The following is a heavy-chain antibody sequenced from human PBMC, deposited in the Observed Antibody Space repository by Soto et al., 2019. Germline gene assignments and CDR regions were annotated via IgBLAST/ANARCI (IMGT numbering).Heavy chain of an antibody. CDR3: AADVPRKGAVAGNARGTDV. Sequence: SVKVSCKASGFTFTSSAGQWVRQALGQRLEWIGWIVVGSGNTNYARKFQERVTITRDMSTSTAYMELSSLRSEDTAVYYCAADVPRKGAVAGNARGTDVWGQGTTVKVSS. J-gene: IGHJ6*01. CDR1: GFTFTSSA. V-gene: IGHV1-58*01. CDR2: IVVGSGNT. D-gene: IGHD6-19*01.